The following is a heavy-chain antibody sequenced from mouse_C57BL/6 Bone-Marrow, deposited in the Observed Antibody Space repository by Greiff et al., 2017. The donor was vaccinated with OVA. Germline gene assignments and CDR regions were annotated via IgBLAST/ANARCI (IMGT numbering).Heavy chain of an antibody. CDR1: GFTFSSYG. CDR3: ARLTTVPFDY. V-gene: IGHV5-6*01. Sequence: EVQRVESGGDLVKPGGSLKLSCAASGFTFSSYGMSWVRQTPDKRLEWVATISSGGSYTYYPDSVKGRFTISRDNAKNTLYLQMSSLKSEDTAMYYCARLTTVPFDYWGQGTTLTVSS. J-gene: IGHJ2*01. D-gene: IGHD1-1*01. CDR2: ISSGGSYT.